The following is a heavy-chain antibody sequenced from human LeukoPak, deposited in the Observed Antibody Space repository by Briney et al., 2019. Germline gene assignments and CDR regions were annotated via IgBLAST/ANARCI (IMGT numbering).Heavy chain of an antibody. CDR2: ISSSSSYI. Sequence: GGSLRLSCAASGFTFSSYSMNWVRQAPGKGLEWVSSISSSSSYIYYADSVKGRFTISRDNAKNSLYLQMTSLRAEDTAVYYCARDIAVAGDAFDIWGQGTMVTVSS. V-gene: IGHV3-21*01. D-gene: IGHD6-19*01. J-gene: IGHJ3*02. CDR3: ARDIAVAGDAFDI. CDR1: GFTFSSYS.